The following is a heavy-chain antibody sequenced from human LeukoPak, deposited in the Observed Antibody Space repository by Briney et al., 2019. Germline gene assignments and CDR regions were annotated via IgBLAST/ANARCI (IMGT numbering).Heavy chain of an antibody. D-gene: IGHD5-12*01. Sequence: PSETLSLTCAVSGYSISSGYYWGWIRPPPRKGLEWIGSIYYSGSTYHNPYLKSRVTISVDTSKNQFSLKLSSVTAADTAVYYCARVATTTNPPQRPFDYWGQGTLVTVSS. V-gene: IGHV4-38-2*01. J-gene: IGHJ4*02. CDR2: IYYSGST. CDR1: GYSISSGYY. CDR3: ARVATTTNPPQRPFDY.